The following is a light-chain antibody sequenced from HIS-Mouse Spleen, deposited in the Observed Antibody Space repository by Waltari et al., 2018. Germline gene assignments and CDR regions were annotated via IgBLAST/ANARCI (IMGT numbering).Light chain of an antibody. V-gene: IGKV3-15*01. CDR3: QQYYNWPRT. CDR1: QSVSSN. CDR2: GAS. Sequence: EIEMTQSPATLSVSPGERATLSCRASQSVSSNLAWYQQKPGQAPKLLIYGASTRATGVPARFSGSGSGTEFTLTISSMQSEDFAAYYCQQYYNWPRTFGQGTKVEIK. J-gene: IGKJ1*01.